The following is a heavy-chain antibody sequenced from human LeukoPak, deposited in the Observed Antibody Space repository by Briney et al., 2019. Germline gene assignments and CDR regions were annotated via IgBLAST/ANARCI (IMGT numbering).Heavy chain of an antibody. CDR2: IYYSGST. D-gene: IGHD1-26*01. V-gene: IGHV4-59*11. CDR3: ARGEWELND. Sequence: SETLSLTCTVSGGSISSHYWSWIRQPPGKGLEWIGYIYYSGSTNYNPSLKSRVTISVDTSKNQFSLKLSSVTAADTAVYYCARGEWELNDWGQGNLVTVSS. CDR1: GGSISSHY. J-gene: IGHJ4*02.